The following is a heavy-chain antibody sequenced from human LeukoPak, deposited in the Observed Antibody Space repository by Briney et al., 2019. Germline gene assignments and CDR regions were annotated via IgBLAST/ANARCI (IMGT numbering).Heavy chain of an antibody. V-gene: IGHV3-20*04. CDR1: GFTFDDYD. Sequence: PGGSLRLSCAASGFTFDDYDMSWVRQAPGKGLEWVSGINWNGGSTGYADSVKGRFTISRDNARNSLYLQMNSLRAEDTALYYCARIAMAGIGDGFDIWGQGTMDTVSS. J-gene: IGHJ3*02. CDR2: INWNGGST. CDR3: ARIAMAGIGDGFDI. D-gene: IGHD6-19*01.